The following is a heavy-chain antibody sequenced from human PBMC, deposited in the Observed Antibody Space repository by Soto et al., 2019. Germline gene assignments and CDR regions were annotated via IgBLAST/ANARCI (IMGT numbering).Heavy chain of an antibody. D-gene: IGHD1-26*01. Sequence: QVQLQESGPGLVKPSQTLSLTCTVSGGSISSGGYYWSWIRQHPGKGLEWIGYIYYSGSTYYNPSLXXXVXXSVDTSKNQFSLKLSSVTAADAAVYYCAGLYSGSPGGTLRYWGQGTLVTVSS. CDR2: IYYSGST. J-gene: IGHJ4*02. CDR1: GGSISSGGYY. CDR3: AGLYSGSPGGTLRY. V-gene: IGHV4-31*03.